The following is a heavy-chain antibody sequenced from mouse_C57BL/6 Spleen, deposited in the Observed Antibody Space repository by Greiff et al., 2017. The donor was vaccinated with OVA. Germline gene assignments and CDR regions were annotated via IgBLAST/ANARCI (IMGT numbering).Heavy chain of an antibody. CDR1: GYTFTGYW. CDR3: ARRGKGYYFDY. J-gene: IGHJ2*01. CDR2: ILPGSGNT. V-gene: IGHV1-9*01. D-gene: IGHD2-1*01. Sequence: VQLQQSGAELMKPGASVKLSCKATGYTFTGYWIAWVKQRPGHGLEWIGEILPGSGNTNYYDKFTGQATSTADTSSNTADMQLSSLTTEDYAIYYCARRGKGYYFDYWGQGTTLTVSS.